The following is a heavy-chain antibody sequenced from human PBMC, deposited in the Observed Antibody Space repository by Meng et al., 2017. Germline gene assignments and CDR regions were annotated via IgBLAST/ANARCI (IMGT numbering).Heavy chain of an antibody. V-gene: IGHV4-34*01. CDR1: CWCFSVSC. D-gene: IGHD3-16*01. CDR2: INHSAIT. CDR3: MRRRGGGSVWFDS. Sequence: HVQLRLVCECPVMPSGILSHSCAFICWCFSVSCWSCIRQHPGKGLDWIGYINHSAITNLHPPINIRSTVSVDTSTSQFSLKRSSLAAVYTSVYYCMRRRGGGSVWFDSWGQGTLVTVSS. J-gene: IGHJ5*01.